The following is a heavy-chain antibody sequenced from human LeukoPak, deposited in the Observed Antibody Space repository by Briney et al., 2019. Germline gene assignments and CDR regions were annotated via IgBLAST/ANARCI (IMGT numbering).Heavy chain of an antibody. Sequence: PGGSLRLSCAASGFTFSSYAMSWVRQAPGKGLEWVSAISGSGGSTYYADSVKGRFTISRDNSKNTLYLQMNSLRAEDTAVYYCAKDASFPQHRGPDDYSNYAYYYYYGMDVWGQGTTVTVSS. J-gene: IGHJ6*02. CDR3: AKDASFPQHRGPDDYSNYAYYYYYGMDV. D-gene: IGHD4-11*01. V-gene: IGHV3-23*01. CDR2: ISGSGGST. CDR1: GFTFSSYA.